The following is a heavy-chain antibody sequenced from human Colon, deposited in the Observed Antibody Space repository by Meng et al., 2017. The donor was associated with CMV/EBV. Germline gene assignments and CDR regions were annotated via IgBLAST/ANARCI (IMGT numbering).Heavy chain of an antibody. D-gene: IGHD4-17*01. CDR2: IFYSATT. Sequence: GSLRLSCLVSGGSIRTTSSYWGWIRQSPGKGLEWIARIFYSATTNYNPSLRSRVNISVEASKNQFALRLSSVTDEDTAIDYCARHETYYDYGDYEPQYYFDTWGQGTLVTVSS. CDR3: ARHETYYDYGDYEPQYYFDT. J-gene: IGHJ4*02. CDR1: GGSIRTTSSY. V-gene: IGHV4-39*01.